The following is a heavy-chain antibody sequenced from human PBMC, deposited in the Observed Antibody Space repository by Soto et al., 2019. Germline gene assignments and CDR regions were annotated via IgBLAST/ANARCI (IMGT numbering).Heavy chain of an antibody. D-gene: IGHD2-8*02. CDR3: TRERYCASDRCPPGWPDY. Sequence: QVKLVQSGAEVKKPGAAVKVSCKASGYTFLNYGISWVRQAPGEGLQWIGWISTHSGNTNYAQKFQGRVTMTTDSATKTVHLELRSLRSDDTALYFCTRERYCASDRCPPGWPDYWGQGTLVAVSS. CDR2: ISTHSGNT. CDR1: GYTFLNYG. J-gene: IGHJ4*02. V-gene: IGHV1-18*01.